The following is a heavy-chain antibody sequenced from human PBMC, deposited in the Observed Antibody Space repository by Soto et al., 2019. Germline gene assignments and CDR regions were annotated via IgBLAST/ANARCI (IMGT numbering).Heavy chain of an antibody. V-gene: IGHV1-69*01. CDR1: GGTFSSYA. J-gene: IGHJ6*02. CDR2: IIPIFGTA. Sequence: QAQLVQSGAEVKKPGSSVKVSCKASGGTFSSYAISWVRQAPGQGLEWMGGIIPIFGTANYAQKFQGRVTITADESTSTAYMELSSLRSEDTAVYYCARGAYSSSSGHRGFYYYYGMDVWGQGTTVTVSS. D-gene: IGHD6-6*01. CDR3: ARGAYSSSSGHRGFYYYYGMDV.